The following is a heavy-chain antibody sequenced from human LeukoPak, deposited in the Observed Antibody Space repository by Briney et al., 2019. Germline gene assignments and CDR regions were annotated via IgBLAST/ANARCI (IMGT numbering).Heavy chain of an antibody. CDR1: GFTFSSYD. V-gene: IGHV3-13*01. CDR2: IGTAGDT. Sequence: PGGSLRLSCAASGFTFSSYDMHWVRQATGKGLEWVSAIGTAGDTYYPGSVKGRFTISRENAENSLYLQMNSLRAGDTAVYYCARGGATVTHDWYFDLWGRGTLVTVSS. CDR3: ARGGATVTHDWYFDL. D-gene: IGHD4-17*01. J-gene: IGHJ2*01.